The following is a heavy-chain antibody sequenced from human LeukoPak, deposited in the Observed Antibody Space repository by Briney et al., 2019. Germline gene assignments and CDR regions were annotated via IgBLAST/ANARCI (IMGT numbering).Heavy chain of an antibody. J-gene: IGHJ3*02. D-gene: IGHD3-22*01. CDR1: GGSINSNTYL. V-gene: IGHV4-61*02. CDR2: VYANGRT. CDR3: ARYVDPYDISPHAFDI. Sequence: SETLSLTCTVSGGSINSNTYLWNWIRQPAGKRLEWIGRVYANGRTDYNPSLRSRLSMSINTSSNQISLTLSSVTAADTAVYYWARYVDPYDISPHAFDIWGQGTVVTVSS.